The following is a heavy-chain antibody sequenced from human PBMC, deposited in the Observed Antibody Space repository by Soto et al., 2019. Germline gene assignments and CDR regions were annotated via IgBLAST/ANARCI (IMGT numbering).Heavy chain of an antibody. CDR3: ARDRVTPACETTYFYGMAV. CDR2: ISYTGST. CDR1: GGSISSYY. Sequence: QVQLQESGPGLVKPSETLSLTCSVSGGSISSYYWSWIRQPPGKALEWIGYISYTGSTKYNPSLKSRVTISVDTSKNQFSLKLTSVTAADTAVYYCARDRVTPACETTYFYGMAVWGQGTTVTVSS. V-gene: IGHV4-59*01. D-gene: IGHD5-18*01. J-gene: IGHJ6*02.